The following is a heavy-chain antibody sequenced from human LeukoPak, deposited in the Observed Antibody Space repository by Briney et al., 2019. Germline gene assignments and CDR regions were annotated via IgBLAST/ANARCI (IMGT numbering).Heavy chain of an antibody. Sequence: GGSLRLSCGASGFTVSSNYMSWVRQAPGKGQEWVSVIYSGGSTYYADSVKGRFTISRDNSKNTLYLQMNSLRAEDTAVYYCAGITMVRGVIPWGQGTLVTVFS. J-gene: IGHJ5*02. CDR2: IYSGGST. CDR1: GFTVSSNY. V-gene: IGHV3-53*01. D-gene: IGHD3-10*01. CDR3: AGITMVRGVIP.